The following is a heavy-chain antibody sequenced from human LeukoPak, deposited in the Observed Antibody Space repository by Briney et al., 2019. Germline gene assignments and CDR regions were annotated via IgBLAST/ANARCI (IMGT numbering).Heavy chain of an antibody. CDR1: GYTLTSYA. V-gene: IGHV1-3*01. J-gene: IGHJ4*02. D-gene: IGHD1-26*01. CDR3: ARLGSYHYFDY. Sequence: ASVKVSCKASGYTLTSYAMHWVRQAPGQRLEWMGWINAGNGNTKYSQKFQGRVTITRDTSASTAYMELSSLRSEDTAVYYCARLGSYHYFDYWGQGTLVTVSS. CDR2: INAGNGNT.